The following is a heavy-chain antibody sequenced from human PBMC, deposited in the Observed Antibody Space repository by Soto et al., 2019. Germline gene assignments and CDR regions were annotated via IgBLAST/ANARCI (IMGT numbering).Heavy chain of an antibody. Sequence: EVQLLESGGGLVQPGESLRLYCAASGFTFSNYAMSWVRQAPGKGPGWVAGIAANGGAAYPAYSVKGRFTISRDNSKNTLYLQMNSLRPDDTALYYCGKDPNGDYVGAFDICGQGTMVTVSS. CDR2: IAANGGAA. J-gene: IGHJ3*02. CDR3: GKDPNGDYVGAFDI. CDR1: GFTFSNYA. D-gene: IGHD4-17*01. V-gene: IGHV3-23*01.